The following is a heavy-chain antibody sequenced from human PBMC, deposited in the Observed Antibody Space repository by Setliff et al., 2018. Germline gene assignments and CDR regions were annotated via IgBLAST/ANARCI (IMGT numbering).Heavy chain of an antibody. V-gene: IGHV3-74*01. Sequence: GESLKISCGASGFTFRKYWMYWVRQVPGKGLVWVSRISPDGTITNYADSVKGRFTISRDNAKNTLYLQMNSLRGEDTAVYFCASIDWGENFYNTDVWGKGTTVTISS. CDR1: GFTFRKYW. CDR3: ASIDWGENFYNTDV. CDR2: ISPDGTIT. J-gene: IGHJ6*03. D-gene: IGHD7-27*01.